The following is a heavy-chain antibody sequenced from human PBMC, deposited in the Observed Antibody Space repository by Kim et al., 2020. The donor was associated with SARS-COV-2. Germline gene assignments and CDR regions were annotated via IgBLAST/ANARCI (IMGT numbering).Heavy chain of an antibody. CDR3: AREGFGESLDYGMDV. J-gene: IGHJ6*02. V-gene: IGHV3-21*01. D-gene: IGHD3-10*01. Sequence: GGSLRLSCAASGFTFSSYSMNWVRQAPGKGLEWVSSISSSSSYIYYADSVKGRFTISRDNAKNSLYLQMNSLRAEDTAVYYCAREGFGESLDYGMDVWGQGTTVTVSS. CDR2: ISSSSSYI. CDR1: GFTFSSYS.